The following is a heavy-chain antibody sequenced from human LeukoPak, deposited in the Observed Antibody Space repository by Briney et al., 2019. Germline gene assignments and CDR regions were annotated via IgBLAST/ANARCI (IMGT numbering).Heavy chain of an antibody. CDR2: INTDGSST. D-gene: IGHD6-13*01. CDR1: GFTFSSYW. V-gene: IGHV3-74*01. Sequence: GGSLRLSCVVSGFTFSSYWMPWVRQAPGKGLVWVSRINTDGSSTNYADSVKGRFTISRDNVKNTVYLQMNSLRAEDTAVYYCATPGIRDQYDFDLWGQGTLVTVSS. J-gene: IGHJ4*02. CDR3: ATPGIRDQYDFDL.